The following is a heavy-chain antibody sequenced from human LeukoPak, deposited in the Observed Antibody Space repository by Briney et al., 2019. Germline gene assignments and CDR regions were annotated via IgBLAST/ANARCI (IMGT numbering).Heavy chain of an antibody. J-gene: IGHJ4*02. CDR1: GYTLTELS. Sequence: ASVKVSCKVSGYTLTELSMHWVRQAPGEGLEWMGGFDPEDGETIYAQKFQGRVTMTEDTSTDTAYMELSSLRSEDTAVYYCATGLHLDYGDYRRFDYWGQGTLVTVSS. CDR3: ATGLHLDYGDYRRFDY. D-gene: IGHD4-17*01. CDR2: FDPEDGET. V-gene: IGHV1-24*01.